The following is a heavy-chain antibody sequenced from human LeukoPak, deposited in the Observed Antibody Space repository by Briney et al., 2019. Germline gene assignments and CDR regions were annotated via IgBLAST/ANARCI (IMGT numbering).Heavy chain of an antibody. V-gene: IGHV1-18*01. CDR1: GYTFTSYG. D-gene: IGHD3-22*01. CDR3: ARDVAEYYDSSGYFH. J-gene: IGHJ4*02. CDR2: ISAYNGNT. Sequence: ASVKVSFKASGYTFTSYGISWVRQAPGQGLEWMGWISAYNGNTNYAQKLQGRVTMTTDTSTSTAYMELRSLRSDDTAVYYCARDVAEYYDSSGYFHWGQGTLVTVSS.